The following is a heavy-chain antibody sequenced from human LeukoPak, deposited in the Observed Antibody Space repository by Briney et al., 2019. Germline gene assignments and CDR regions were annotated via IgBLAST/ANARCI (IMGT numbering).Heavy chain of an antibody. CDR2: TYYRSKWYN. Sequence: SQTLSLTCAISGDSVSSNSAAWNWIRQSPSRGLEWLGRTYYRSKWYNDYAVSVKSRITINPDTSKNQFSLQLSSVTAADTAVCFCARGRVSSSSWSSTYYYYFYMDVWGKGTTVTVSS. CDR3: ARGRVSSSSWSSTYYYYFYMDV. D-gene: IGHD6-13*01. CDR1: GDSVSSNSAA. V-gene: IGHV6-1*01. J-gene: IGHJ6*03.